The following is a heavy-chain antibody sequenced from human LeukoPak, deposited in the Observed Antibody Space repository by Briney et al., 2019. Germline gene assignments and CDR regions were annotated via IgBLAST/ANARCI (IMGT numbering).Heavy chain of an antibody. CDR1: GFTFSSYE. CDR2: ISQSGST. J-gene: IGHJ3*02. Sequence: GSLRLSCAASGFTFSSYEMNWVRQPPGKGLEWIGEISQSGSTNYNPSLKSRVNISLDTSENQFSLKLSSVTAADTAVYYCARALGAFDIWGQGTMVTVSS. CDR3: ARALGAFDI. V-gene: IGHV4-34*01.